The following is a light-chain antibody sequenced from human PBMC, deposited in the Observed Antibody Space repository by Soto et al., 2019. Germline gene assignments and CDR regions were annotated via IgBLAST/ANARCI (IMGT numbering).Light chain of an antibody. Sequence: QSVLTRPPSASGSPGQSVTSSCTGTSSGVGGYKYVSWYQQHPGKAPKLMIYEVNNRPSGVPDRFSGSKSGNTASLPVSGPQAEDEADYSCSSYAGSNTPCVFGTGTKVTVL. CDR3: SSYAGSNTPCV. CDR1: SSGVGGYKY. V-gene: IGLV2-8*01. CDR2: EVN. J-gene: IGLJ1*01.